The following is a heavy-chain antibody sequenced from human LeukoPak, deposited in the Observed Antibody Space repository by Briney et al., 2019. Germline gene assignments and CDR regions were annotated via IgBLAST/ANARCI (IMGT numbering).Heavy chain of an antibody. V-gene: IGHV3-21*01. Sequence: GGSLRLSCAASGVSFSSYSMNWVRETPGKGLEWVSSIISISSYIYYADSVKGRFTISRDNAQNSLYLQMMSLRDEDTAVYYCARDEFDYGSGSFYLWGQGTMVTVSS. D-gene: IGHD3-10*01. CDR3: ARDEFDYGSGSFYL. CDR1: GVSFSSYS. CDR2: IISISSYI. J-gene: IGHJ5*02.